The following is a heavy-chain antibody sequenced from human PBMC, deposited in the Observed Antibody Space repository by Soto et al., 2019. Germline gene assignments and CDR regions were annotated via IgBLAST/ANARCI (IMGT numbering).Heavy chain of an antibody. CDR3: AKDYLGYCSGGSCYSNWFDP. J-gene: IGHJ5*02. CDR1: GFTFSSYA. CDR2: ISGSGGST. D-gene: IGHD2-15*01. Sequence: HPGGSLRLSCAASGFTFSSYAMSWVRQAPGKGLEWVSAISGSGGSTYYADSVKGRFTISRDNSKNTLYLQMSSLRAEDTAVYYCAKDYLGYCSGGSCYSNWFDPWGQGTLVTVSS. V-gene: IGHV3-23*01.